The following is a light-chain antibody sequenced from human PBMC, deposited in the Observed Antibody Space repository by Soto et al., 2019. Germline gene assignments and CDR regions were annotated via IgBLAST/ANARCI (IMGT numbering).Light chain of an antibody. CDR1: QSVSSY. Sequence: EIVLTQSPGTLSLSPGERATLSCRAGQSVSSYLAWYQQKPGQAPRLLIYGASSRATGVPDRFSGSGSGTDFTLTISRLEPEDFAVYFCQQHDSSPRTFGQGTKVEIK. CDR2: GAS. J-gene: IGKJ1*01. V-gene: IGKV3-20*01. CDR3: QQHDSSPRT.